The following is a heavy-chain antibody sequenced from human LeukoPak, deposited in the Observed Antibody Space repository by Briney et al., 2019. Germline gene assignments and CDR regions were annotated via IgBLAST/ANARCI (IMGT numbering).Heavy chain of an antibody. V-gene: IGHV4-34*01. J-gene: IGHJ4*02. D-gene: IGHD3-3*01. CDR3: VRGKYDFWSGYYTDY. Sequence: SETLSLTCAVYGGSFSGYYWSWIRQPPGKGLEWIGEINHSGSTNYNPSLKSRVTISVDTSKNQFSLKLSSVTAADTAVYYCVRGKYDFWSGYYTDYWGQGTLVTVSS. CDR2: INHSGST. CDR1: GGSFSGYY.